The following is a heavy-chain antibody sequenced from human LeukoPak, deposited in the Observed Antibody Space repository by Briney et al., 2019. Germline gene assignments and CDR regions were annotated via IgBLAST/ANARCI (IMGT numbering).Heavy chain of an antibody. D-gene: IGHD6-19*01. CDR2: ISYDERNK. CDR3: AKRAEAVAGYYGMDV. CDR1: GFTFSNYG. V-gene: IGHV3-30*18. J-gene: IGHJ6*02. Sequence: GGSLRLSCAASGFTFSNYGIHWVRQAPGKGLEWVAFISYDERNKYYADSVKGRFTISRDNSKTTLYLQMNSLRADDTAVYYCAKRAEAVAGYYGMDVWGQGTTVTVSS.